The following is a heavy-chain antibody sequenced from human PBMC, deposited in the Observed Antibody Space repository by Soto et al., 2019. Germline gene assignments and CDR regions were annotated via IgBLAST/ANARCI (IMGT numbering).Heavy chain of an antibody. D-gene: IGHD3-16*01. CDR3: PRGGVGGVFDH. J-gene: IGHJ4*02. CDR1: GFTFSDHY. CDR2: ISPGGRYT. V-gene: IGHV3-11*05. Sequence: PGGSLRLSGATSGFTFSDHYMTWIRQAPWKGLEFISYISPGGRYTNYGDSVKGRFTISRDNAKNSLFLQVNTLRDEDTAVYYCPRGGVGGVFDHSGQGTLLTVSS.